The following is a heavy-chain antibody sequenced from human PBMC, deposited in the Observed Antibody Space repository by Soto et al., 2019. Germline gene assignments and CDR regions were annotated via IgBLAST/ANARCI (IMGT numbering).Heavy chain of an antibody. J-gene: IGHJ6*02. CDR3: ARDLQYSRLFYGMDV. Sequence: SETLSLTCTVSGGSISSGGYYWSWIRQHPGKGLEWIGYIYYSGSTYYNPSLKSRVTISVDTSKNQLSLKLSSVTAADTAVYYCARDLQYSRLFYGMDVWGQGTTVTVSS. V-gene: IGHV4-31*03. CDR2: IYYSGST. CDR1: GGSISSGGYY. D-gene: IGHD6-13*01.